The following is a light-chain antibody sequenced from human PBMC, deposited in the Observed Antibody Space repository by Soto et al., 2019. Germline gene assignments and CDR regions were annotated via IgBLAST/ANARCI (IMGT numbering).Light chain of an antibody. J-gene: IGKJ4*01. CDR1: QGISSR. CDR2: AAS. Sequence: DIQMTQSPSSVSASVGDRVTFTCRASQGISSRLAWYQQKPGKAPQVLIYAASSLQSGVPSRFSGSGSGTDCTLSISSLQPEDSAIYYCQQINTFPLTFGGGTKVEIK. CDR3: QQINTFPLT. V-gene: IGKV1D-12*01.